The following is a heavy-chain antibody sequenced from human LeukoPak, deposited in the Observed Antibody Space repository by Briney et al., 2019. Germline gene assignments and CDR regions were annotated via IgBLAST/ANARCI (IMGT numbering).Heavy chain of an antibody. Sequence: SETLSLTCDVSGGSVTSTNWWTWFRPPPGKGLEGIGEVNLDGRTNYNPSLKSRLVMSADLPENHISLKLTSVTAADTAVYYCAREGGFYRPLDYSGQGTLVTVSS. D-gene: IGHD6-25*01. V-gene: IGHV4-4*02. J-gene: IGHJ4*02. CDR2: VNLDGRT. CDR1: GGSVTSTNW. CDR3: AREGGFYRPLDY.